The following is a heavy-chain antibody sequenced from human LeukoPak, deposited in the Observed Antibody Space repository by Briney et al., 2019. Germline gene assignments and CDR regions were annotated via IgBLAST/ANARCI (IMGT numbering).Heavy chain of an antibody. CDR2: IKGDGSST. CDR1: GFTFSTYW. J-gene: IGHJ4*02. Sequence: GGSLRLSCAASGFTFSTYWMHWVRQAPGKGLVWVARIKGDGSSTICADSVKGRFTISRDNSKNTLYLQTSSLRAEDTAVYYCARASTTVPNLLDHWGRGTLVTVSS. CDR3: ARASTTVPNLLDH. V-gene: IGHV3-74*01. D-gene: IGHD4-17*01.